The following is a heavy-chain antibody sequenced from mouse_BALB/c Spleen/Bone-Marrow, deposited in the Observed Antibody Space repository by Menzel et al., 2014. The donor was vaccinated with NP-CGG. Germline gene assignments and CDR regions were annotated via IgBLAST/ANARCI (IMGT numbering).Heavy chain of an antibody. CDR1: GYTFTDSV. CDR3: ARYDGPGWFAY. J-gene: IGHJ3*01. V-gene: IGHV1-77*01. CDR2: IYPGSGST. D-gene: IGHD2-14*01. Sequence: QVQLQHSGPELVKPGASVKMSCKASGYTFTDSVIGWVKQRTGQGLEWIGEIYPGSGSTYYNEKFKGKATLTADKSSNTVYMQLSSLTSEDSAVYFCARYDGPGWFAYWGQGTLVTVSA.